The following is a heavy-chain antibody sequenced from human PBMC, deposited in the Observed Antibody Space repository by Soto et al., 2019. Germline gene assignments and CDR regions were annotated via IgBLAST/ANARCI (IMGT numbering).Heavy chain of an antibody. CDR1: GCTFIDYF. D-gene: IGHD3-16*01. CDR3: VRGLGGRALDY. V-gene: IGHV1-2*02. Sequence: ASVKVSCKASGCTFIDYFIHWVRQAPVQGLEWMGCINPSSDATDYSQKFRGRVTMARDTSIGTASMELSRLRSDDNAVYYCVRGLGGRALDYGGRGPPVTVSS. CDR2: INPSSDAT. J-gene: IGHJ4*02.